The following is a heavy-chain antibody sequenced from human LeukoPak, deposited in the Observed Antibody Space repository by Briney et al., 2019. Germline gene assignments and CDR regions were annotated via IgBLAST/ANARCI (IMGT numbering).Heavy chain of an antibody. CDR1: GFTFSSYV. CDR2: ISYDGSNE. J-gene: IGHJ4*02. CDR3: ANSGLNRFEY. Sequence: GGSLRLSCAASGFTFSSYVMHWVRQAPGKGLEWVAIISYDGSNEYYADSVKGRFSISRDNSENTLYLQVNSLRADDTAVYYCANSGLNRFEYWGQGALVTVSS. V-gene: IGHV3-30*04. D-gene: IGHD2-15*01.